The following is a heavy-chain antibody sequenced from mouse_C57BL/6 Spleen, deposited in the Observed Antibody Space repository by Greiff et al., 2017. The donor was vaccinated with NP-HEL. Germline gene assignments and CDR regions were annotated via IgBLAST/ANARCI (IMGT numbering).Heavy chain of an antibody. Sequence: DVKLQESGPGLVKPSQSLSLTCSVTGYSITSGYYWNWIRQFPGNKLEWMGYISYDGSNNYNPSLKNRISITRDTSKNQFFLKLNSVTTEDTATYYCAGGTTVVANFDYWGQGTTLTVSS. D-gene: IGHD1-1*01. CDR3: AGGTTVVANFDY. V-gene: IGHV3-6*01. CDR1: GYSITSGYY. CDR2: ISYDGSN. J-gene: IGHJ2*01.